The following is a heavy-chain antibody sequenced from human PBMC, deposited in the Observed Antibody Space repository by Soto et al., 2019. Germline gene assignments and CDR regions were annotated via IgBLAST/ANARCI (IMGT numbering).Heavy chain of an antibody. Sequence: PSETLSLTCAVYGGSFSGYYWSWIRQPPGKGLEWIGEINHSGSTNYNPSLESRVTISVDTSKNQFSLKLSSVTAADTAVYYCARGLRYFDWLPYQDYWGQGTLVTVSS. V-gene: IGHV4-34*01. J-gene: IGHJ4*02. CDR1: GGSFSGYY. CDR3: ARGLRYFDWLPYQDY. CDR2: INHSGST. D-gene: IGHD3-9*01.